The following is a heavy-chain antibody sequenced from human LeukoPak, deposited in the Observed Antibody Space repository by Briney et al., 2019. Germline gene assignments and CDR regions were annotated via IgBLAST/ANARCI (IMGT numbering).Heavy chain of an antibody. CDR3: ARDYGSGWYYDY. J-gene: IGHJ4*02. Sequence: GASVKVSCKASGYTFTSYYMHWVRLAPGQGLEWMGIINPSGGSTSYAQKFQGRVTMTRDTSTSTVYMELSSLRSEDTAVYYCARDYGSGWYYDYWGQGTLVTVSS. CDR2: INPSGGST. CDR1: GYTFTSYY. V-gene: IGHV1-46*01. D-gene: IGHD6-19*01.